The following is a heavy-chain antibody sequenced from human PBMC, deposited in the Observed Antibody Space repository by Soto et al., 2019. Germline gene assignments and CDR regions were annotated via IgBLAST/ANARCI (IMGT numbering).Heavy chain of an antibody. CDR3: AMDLAVALIDY. V-gene: IGHV1-18*01. CDR1: DYTFTSYG. Sequence: QVQLVQSGAEVKKPGASVKVSCKASDYTFTSYGISWVRQAPGQGLEWMGWISAYNGNTRYAQKFQGRATMTTDTPTSSASMELGSLGSDDTAVYYLAMDLAVALIDYGVQGTLFT. CDR2: ISAYNGNT. J-gene: IGHJ4*02. D-gene: IGHD6-19*01.